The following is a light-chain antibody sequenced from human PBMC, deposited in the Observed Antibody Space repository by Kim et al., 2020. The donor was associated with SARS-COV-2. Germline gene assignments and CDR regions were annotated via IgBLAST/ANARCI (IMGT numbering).Light chain of an antibody. V-gene: IGKV3-11*01. J-gene: IGKJ5*01. Sequence: PGERATLSCRASQSVGDNLAWYQQRPGQAPRLLIYDASNRATGIPARFSGSGSGTDFTLIISSLEPEDFAVYYCQQRSNWPITFGLGTRLEIK. CDR1: QSVGDN. CDR3: QQRSNWPIT. CDR2: DAS.